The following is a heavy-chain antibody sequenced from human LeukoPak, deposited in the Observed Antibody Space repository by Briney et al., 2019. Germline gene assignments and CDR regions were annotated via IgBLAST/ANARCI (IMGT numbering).Heavy chain of an antibody. CDR2: IIPIFGTA. V-gene: IGHV1-69*05. J-gene: IGHJ6*03. Sequence: SVKVSCNASGGTFSSYAISWVRHAPGQGLEWMGGIIPIFGTANYAQKFQVRVMIPTDEYTRTGYVELSSLRSEDTAVYYCAIRGYSGYDFFPRYYYYYMDVWLKARKVSVPS. CDR1: GGTFSSYA. CDR3: AIRGYSGYDFFPRYYYYYMDV. D-gene: IGHD5-12*01.